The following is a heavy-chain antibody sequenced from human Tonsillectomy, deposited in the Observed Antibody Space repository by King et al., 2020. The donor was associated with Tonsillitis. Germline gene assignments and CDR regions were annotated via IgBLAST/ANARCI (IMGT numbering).Heavy chain of an antibody. CDR1: GGSISSSSYY. V-gene: IGHV4-39*01. Sequence: QLQESGPGLVKPSETLSLTCTVSGGSISSSSYYWGWIRQPPGKGLEWIGSIYYSGSTYYNPSLKSRVTISVDTSKNQFSLKLSSVTAADTAVYYCARQATMCRGVISFVDLESGFDPWGQGTLVTVSS. CDR3: ARQATMCRGVISFVDLESGFDP. J-gene: IGHJ5*02. D-gene: IGHD3-10*01. CDR2: IYYSGST.